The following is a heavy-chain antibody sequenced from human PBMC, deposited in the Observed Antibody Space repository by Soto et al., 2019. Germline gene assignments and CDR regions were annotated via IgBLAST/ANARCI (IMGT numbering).Heavy chain of an antibody. Sequence: EMQLVESGGGLVQPGRSLRLSCAASGFTFDDYAMHWVRQVPGKGLEWLSGISWHSATIDYADSVKGRFTISRDNAKNSLFLQMNTLRPEDTALYYCAKDMKWGGMTTIHDFDCWGQGTLVIVSS. CDR3: AKDMKWGGMTTIHDFDC. CDR1: GFTFDDYA. CDR2: ISWHSATI. J-gene: IGHJ4*02. D-gene: IGHD4-4*01. V-gene: IGHV3-9*01.